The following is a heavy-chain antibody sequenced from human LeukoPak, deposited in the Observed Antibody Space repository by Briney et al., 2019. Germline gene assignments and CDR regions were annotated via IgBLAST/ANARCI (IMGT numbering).Heavy chain of an antibody. D-gene: IGHD4-17*01. J-gene: IGHJ4*02. V-gene: IGHV3-30*16. CDR3: AKVATVSL. CDR2: ISYDGSNK. CDR1: GGTFSSYT. Sequence: SCKASGGTFSSYTISWARQAPGQGLEWVAVISYDGSNKYYADSVRGRFTISRDNSKNTLYLQMNSLRAEDTAVYYCAKVATVSLWGQGTLVTVSS.